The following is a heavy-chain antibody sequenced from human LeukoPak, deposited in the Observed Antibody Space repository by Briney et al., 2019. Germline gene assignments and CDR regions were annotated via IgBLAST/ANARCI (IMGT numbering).Heavy chain of an antibody. Sequence: GGSLRLSCAASGFTFSSCGFNWVRQAPGKGLEWVSSIGPTGTDRYYADSVRGRFTISRDNAKNSMYLQMDSLRDEDTAVYYCATETIGRYYDYWDQGTLLTVSS. V-gene: IGHV3-21*01. D-gene: IGHD1-14*01. CDR3: ATETIGRYYDY. CDR2: IGPTGTDR. CDR1: GFTFSSCG. J-gene: IGHJ4*02.